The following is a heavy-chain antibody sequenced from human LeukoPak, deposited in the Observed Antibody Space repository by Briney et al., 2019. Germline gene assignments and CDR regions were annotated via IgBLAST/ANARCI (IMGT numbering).Heavy chain of an antibody. D-gene: IGHD3-10*01. CDR2: IWYDGSST. J-gene: IGHJ4*02. V-gene: IGHV3-33*01. CDR3: ARDGGVGPYVVRGVPLDY. Sequence: GGPLRLSCATSGFTFSNYGMQWVRQAPGKGLEWVAFIWYDGSSTNYADSVKGRFTISRDNSKNTLYLQMNSLGAEDTALYYCARDGGVGPYVVRGVPLDYWGQGTLVTVSS. CDR1: GFTFSNYG.